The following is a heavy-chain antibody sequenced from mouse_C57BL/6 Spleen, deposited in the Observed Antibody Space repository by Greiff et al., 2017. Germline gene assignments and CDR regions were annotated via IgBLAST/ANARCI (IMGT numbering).Heavy chain of an antibody. CDR3: ARDLYFDV. CDR2: IRNKANGYTT. CDR1: GFTFTDYY. Sequence: EVNVVESGGGLVQPGGSLSLSCAASGFTFTDYYMSWVRQPPGKALEWLGFIRNKANGYTTEYSASVKGRFTISRDNSQSILYLQMNALRAEDSATYYCARDLYFDVWGTGTTVTVSS. J-gene: IGHJ1*03. V-gene: IGHV7-3*01.